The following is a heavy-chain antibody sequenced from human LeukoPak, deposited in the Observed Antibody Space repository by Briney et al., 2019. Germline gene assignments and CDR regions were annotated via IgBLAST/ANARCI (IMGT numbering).Heavy chain of an antibody. J-gene: IGHJ6*02. CDR2: IIPILGIA. CDR1: GGTFSSYT. Sequence: SVKVSCKAFGGTFSSYTISWVRQAPGQGLEWMGRIIPILGIANYAQKFQGRVTITADKSTSTAYMELSSLRSEDTAVYYCARDSDIVVVPAALRHGGGMDVWGQGTTVTVSS. V-gene: IGHV1-69*04. D-gene: IGHD2-2*01. CDR3: ARDSDIVVVPAALRHGGGMDV.